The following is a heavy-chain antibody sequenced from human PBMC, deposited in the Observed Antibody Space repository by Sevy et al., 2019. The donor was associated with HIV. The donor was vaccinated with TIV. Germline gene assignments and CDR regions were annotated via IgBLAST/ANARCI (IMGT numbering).Heavy chain of an antibody. CDR3: ARYIVMVVEGTSTSYFSYMDV. J-gene: IGHJ6*03. CDR2: ISNTGANI. V-gene: IGHV3-11*01. CDR1: GFTFSGSY. D-gene: IGHD2-21*01. Sequence: GGSLRLSCAASGFTFSGSYMSWIRQAPGKGLEWISYISNTGANIYHADSVRGRFSISRDNAKNSLYLDMNSLGAGDTAVYYCARYIVMVVEGTSTSYFSYMDVWGKGTTVTVSS.